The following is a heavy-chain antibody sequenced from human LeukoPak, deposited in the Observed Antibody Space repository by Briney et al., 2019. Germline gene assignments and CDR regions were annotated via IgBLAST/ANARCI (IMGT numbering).Heavy chain of an antibody. V-gene: IGHV1-69*13. Sequence: GASVKVSCTASGGTFSIYAISWVRQAPGQGLEWMGGIIPIFGTANYAQKFQGRVTITADESTSTAYMELSSLRSEDTAVYYCASGTTVTTFDYWGQGTLVTVSS. CDR1: GGTFSIYA. D-gene: IGHD4-17*01. CDR2: IIPIFGTA. J-gene: IGHJ4*02. CDR3: ASGTTVTTFDY.